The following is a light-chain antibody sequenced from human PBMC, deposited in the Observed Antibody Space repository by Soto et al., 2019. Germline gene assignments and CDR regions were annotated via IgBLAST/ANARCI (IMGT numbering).Light chain of an antibody. CDR1: QSISSW. J-gene: IGKJ1*01. CDR3: QHYNSYGT. CDR2: KAS. Sequence: DIQMTQSPSTLSASVGGRVTITGRASQSISSWLAWYPQKPGKAPKLLIYKASSLESGVPSRFSGSGSGTEFTLTIRSLRPDDFATYYCQHYNSYGTFGQGTKVDIK. V-gene: IGKV1-5*03.